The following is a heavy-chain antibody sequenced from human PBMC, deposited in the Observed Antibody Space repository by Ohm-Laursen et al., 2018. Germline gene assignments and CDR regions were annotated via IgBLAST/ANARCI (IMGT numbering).Heavy chain of an antibody. CDR3: ANWNSGSYYDY. Sequence: SQTLSLTCTVSGGSMSSAGYYWSWIRQHPGKGLEWIGYMYYSGGAYYNPSLKSRVTISVDTSKNQFSLKLRSVTAADTAVYYCANWNSGSYYDYWGQGTLVTVSS. J-gene: IGHJ4*02. CDR2: MYYSGGA. V-gene: IGHV4-31*03. CDR1: GGSMSSAGYY. D-gene: IGHD3-22*01.